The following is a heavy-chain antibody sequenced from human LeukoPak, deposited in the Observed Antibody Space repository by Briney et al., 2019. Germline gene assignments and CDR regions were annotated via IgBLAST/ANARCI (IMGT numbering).Heavy chain of an antibody. Sequence: GGSLRLSCAASGFSFSTYAMTWVRQTPGKGLEWVSSTRANGGTTDYADSVKGRFTISRDNSRNTLCLQLNSLRAEDTAVYYCAKKRGAARGAFDIWGLGTMVAVSS. J-gene: IGHJ3*02. V-gene: IGHV3-23*01. CDR1: GFSFSTYA. CDR3: AKKRGAARGAFDI. D-gene: IGHD3-10*01. CDR2: TRANGGTT.